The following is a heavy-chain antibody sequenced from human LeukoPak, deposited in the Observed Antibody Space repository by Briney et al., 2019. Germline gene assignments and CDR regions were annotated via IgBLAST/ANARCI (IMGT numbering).Heavy chain of an antibody. CDR2: IWYDGSKK. Sequence: PGRSLRLSCAASGFTLSAYAMQWVRQAPGKGLEWVAVIWYDGSKKYHADSVKGRFTISRDNSKNTLYLQMNSLRAEDTAVYYCARDLLGYSYDAYYFDFWGQGTLVTVSS. V-gene: IGHV3-33*08. CDR3: ARDLLGYSYDAYYFDF. J-gene: IGHJ4*02. D-gene: IGHD5-18*01. CDR1: GFTLSAYA.